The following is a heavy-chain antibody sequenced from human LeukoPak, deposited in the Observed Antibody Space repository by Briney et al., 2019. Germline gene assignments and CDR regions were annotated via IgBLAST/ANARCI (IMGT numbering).Heavy chain of an antibody. CDR1: GFTFINAW. CDR2: IKSKTDGGTT. CDR3: TTGATVTYDAFDI. D-gene: IGHD4-17*01. Sequence: GGSLRLSCAASGFTFINAWMSWVRQAPGKGLEWVGRIKSKTDGGTTDYAATVKGRFTISRDDSKNTLYLQMNSLKTEDTAVYYCTTGATVTYDAFDIWGQGTMVTVSS. V-gene: IGHV3-15*01. J-gene: IGHJ3*02.